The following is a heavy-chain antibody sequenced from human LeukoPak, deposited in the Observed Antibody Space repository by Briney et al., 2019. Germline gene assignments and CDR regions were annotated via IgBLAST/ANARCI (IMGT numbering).Heavy chain of an antibody. CDR3: QKTAYEILTGYLHGPDY. V-gene: IGHV3-7*01. J-gene: IGHJ4*02. D-gene: IGHD3-9*01. Sequence: GGSLRLSCAASGFTFSSYWMSWVRQAPWKWLYWVANIKQDGSEKYYVDSVKGRFTISRDNAKNSLYLQMNSLRAEDTAVFFRQKTAYEILTGYLHGPDYWGQGTLVTVSS. CDR2: IKQDGSEK. CDR1: GFTFSSYW.